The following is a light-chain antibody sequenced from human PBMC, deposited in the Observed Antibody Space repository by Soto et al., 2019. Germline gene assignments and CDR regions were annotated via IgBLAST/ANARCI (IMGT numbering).Light chain of an antibody. J-gene: IGKJ1*01. Sequence: EIVLTQSPGTLSLSPGERATLSCRASQSVDSIYLAWYQQKPGQAPRLLIYGASSRATGIPDRFSGSGSGTDFTLTISRLEPEDFAVYYCHQYGNSPPWTFDQGTKVEIK. CDR1: QSVDSIY. CDR2: GAS. CDR3: HQYGNSPPWT. V-gene: IGKV3-20*01.